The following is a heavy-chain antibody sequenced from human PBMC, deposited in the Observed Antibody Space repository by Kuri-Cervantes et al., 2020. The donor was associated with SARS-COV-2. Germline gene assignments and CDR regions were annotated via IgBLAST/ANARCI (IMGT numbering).Heavy chain of an antibody. CDR2: ISWNSGSI. V-gene: IGHV3-9*01. Sequence: GGSLRLSCAASGFTFDDYAMHWVRQAPGKGLEWVSGISWNSGSIGYADSVKGRFTISRDNAKNSLYLQMNSLRAEDTAVYYCARSGRYYYYMDVWGEGTTVTVSS. CDR1: GFTFDDYA. CDR3: ARSGRYYYYMDV. J-gene: IGHJ6*03. D-gene: IGHD2-8*02.